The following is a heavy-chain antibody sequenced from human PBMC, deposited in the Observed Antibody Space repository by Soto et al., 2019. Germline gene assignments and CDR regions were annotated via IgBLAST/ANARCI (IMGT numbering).Heavy chain of an antibody. D-gene: IGHD7-27*01. J-gene: IGHJ6*02. V-gene: IGHV4-39*01. CDR3: VSPNMEMGNGYYAVYV. Sequence: SETLSLTCTVSGGSISSISYYWGWVRQPPGKGLEWIGKIYYSGATYYNPSLKSRLTISVDTSKNQFSLKLSSVTAADTALYYCVSPNMEMGNGYYAVYVWGQGTTVTVSS. CDR2: IYYSGAT. CDR1: GGSISSISYY.